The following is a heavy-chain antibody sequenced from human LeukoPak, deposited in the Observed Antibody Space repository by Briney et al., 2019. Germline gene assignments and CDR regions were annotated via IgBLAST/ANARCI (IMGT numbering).Heavy chain of an antibody. D-gene: IGHD6-19*01. CDR2: INWNSGTT. J-gene: IGHJ6*02. CDR3: ARDPFTGTGSHSGYYYYPMDV. V-gene: IGHV3-20*04. Sequence: GGSPRLSCTASGFIFSDYGMSWVRQVPGKGLEWVSSINWNSGTTGYAESVKGRFTISRDNARNTLYLQMNSLRAGDTAFYFRARDPFTGTGSHSGYYYYPMDVWGQGTTVTVSS. CDR1: GFIFSDYG.